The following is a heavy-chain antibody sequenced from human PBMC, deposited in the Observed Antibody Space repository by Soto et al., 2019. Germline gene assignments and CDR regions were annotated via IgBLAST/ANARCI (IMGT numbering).Heavy chain of an antibody. CDR1: GFTFSNYW. J-gene: IGHJ5*02. CDR3: AREGFRGYDTGGWFDP. V-gene: IGHV3-74*01. CDR2: INSDGSST. D-gene: IGHD5-12*01. Sequence: EVQLVESGGGLVQPGGSLRLSCAASGFTFSNYWMHWVRQAPGKGLVWVSRINSDGSSTSYADSVKGRFTISRDNARTTLYLQMNSLRPEDTAVYYCAREGFRGYDTGGWFDPWGQGTLVTVSS.